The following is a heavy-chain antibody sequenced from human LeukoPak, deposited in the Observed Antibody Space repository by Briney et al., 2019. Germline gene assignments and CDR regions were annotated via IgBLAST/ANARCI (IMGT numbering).Heavy chain of an antibody. CDR2: IYYSGSS. Sequence: SETLSLTCTVSGGSVSSGSYYWSWIRQPPGKGLEWIGNIYYSGSSNYNPSLKSRVTISVDTSKNQFSLRLSSVTAADTAVYYCARDRSDGSGYYGYYFDYWGQGTLVSVSS. CDR3: ARDRSDGSGYYGYYFDY. D-gene: IGHD3-22*01. V-gene: IGHV4-61*01. CDR1: GGSVSSGSYY. J-gene: IGHJ4*02.